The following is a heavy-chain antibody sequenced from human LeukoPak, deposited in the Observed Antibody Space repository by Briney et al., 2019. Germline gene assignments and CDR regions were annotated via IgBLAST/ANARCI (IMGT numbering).Heavy chain of an antibody. CDR3: ARVHSSGYYYYYGMDV. V-gene: IGHV1-69*13. CDR1: GGTFSSYA. CDR2: IIPIFGTA. Sequence: GASVKVSRKASGGTFSSYAISWVRQAPGQGLEWMGGIIPIFGTANYAQKFQGRVTITADESTSTAYMELSSLRSEDTAVYYCARVHSSGYYYYYGMDVWGQGTTVTVSS. D-gene: IGHD3-22*01. J-gene: IGHJ6*02.